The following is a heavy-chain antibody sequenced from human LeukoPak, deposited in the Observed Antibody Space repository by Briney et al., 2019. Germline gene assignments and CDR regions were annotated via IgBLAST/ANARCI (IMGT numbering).Heavy chain of an antibody. CDR3: ATSRYSSSWAPRGG. D-gene: IGHD6-13*01. CDR2: ISSSSSYI. J-gene: IGHJ4*02. Sequence: GGSLRLYCAASGFTFSSYSMNWVRQAPGKGLEWVSSISSSSSYIYYADSVKGRFTISRDNAKNSLYLQMNSLRAEDTAVYYCATSRYSSSWAPRGGWGQGTLVTVSS. CDR1: GFTFSSYS. V-gene: IGHV3-21*01.